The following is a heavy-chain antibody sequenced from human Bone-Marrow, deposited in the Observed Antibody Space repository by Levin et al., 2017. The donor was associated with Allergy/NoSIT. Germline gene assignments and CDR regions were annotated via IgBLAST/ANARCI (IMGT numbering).Heavy chain of an antibody. J-gene: IGHJ4*02. CDR1: GFIFSDHG. Sequence: SCAASGFIFSDHGMHWVRQAPGKGLEWVAVKWSDGSNEYYADSVKGRFTISRDNSKNTLFLQMNSLRADDTAVYYCAREGGSGTWGYFDSWGQGTLVTVSS. CDR2: KWSDGSNE. V-gene: IGHV3-33*01. CDR3: AREGGSGTWGYFDS. D-gene: IGHD3-10*01.